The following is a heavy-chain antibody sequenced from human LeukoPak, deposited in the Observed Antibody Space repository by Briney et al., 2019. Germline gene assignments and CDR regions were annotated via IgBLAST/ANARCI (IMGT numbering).Heavy chain of an antibody. V-gene: IGHV3-23*01. CDR1: GFTFSSYA. CDR2: ISGSGGST. J-gene: IGHJ3*02. D-gene: IGHD6-19*01. Sequence: GGSLRLSCAASGFTFSSYAMSWVRQAPGKGLEWVPAISGSGGSTYYADSVKGRFTISRDNSKNTLYLQMNSLRAEDTAVYYCAKDSIAVAGTRVNAFDIWGQGTMVTVSS. CDR3: AKDSIAVAGTRVNAFDI.